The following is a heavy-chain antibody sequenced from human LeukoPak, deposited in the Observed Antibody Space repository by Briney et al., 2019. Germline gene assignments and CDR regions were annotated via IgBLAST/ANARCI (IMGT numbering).Heavy chain of an antibody. CDR1: GFSFSSYS. V-gene: IGHV3-21*04. CDR3: ARVVYYGGSGHDAFDI. Sequence: GGSLRLSCAASGFSFSSYSMNWVRQAPGKGLEWVSSITTSSSYIYYADSVKGRFTITRDNAKNSLFLQMNSLRAEDTALYYCARVVYYGGSGHDAFDIWGQGTMVTVSS. D-gene: IGHD1-26*01. CDR2: ITTSSSYI. J-gene: IGHJ3*02.